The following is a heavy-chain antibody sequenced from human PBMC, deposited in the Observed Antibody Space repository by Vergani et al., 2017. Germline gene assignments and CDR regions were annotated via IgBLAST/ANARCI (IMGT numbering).Heavy chain of an antibody. J-gene: IGHJ5*02. CDR2: INHSGST. D-gene: IGHD3-22*01. Sequence: QVQLQESGPGLVKPSETLSLTCTVSGGSISSYYWSWIRQPPGKGLEWIGEINHSGSTNYNPSLKSRVTISVDTSKNQFSLKLSSVTAADTAVYYCARELGLGYFEGNGFDPWGQGTLVTVSS. CDR3: ARELGLGYFEGNGFDP. CDR1: GGSISSYY. V-gene: IGHV4-59*12.